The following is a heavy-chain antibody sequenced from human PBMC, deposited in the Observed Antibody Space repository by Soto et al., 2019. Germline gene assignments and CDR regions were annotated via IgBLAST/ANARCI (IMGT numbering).Heavy chain of an antibody. D-gene: IGHD3-3*01. CDR2: ITNGPYGYTT. CDR3: ADLTWNGYYLP. Sequence: EVQLVASGGGLVQPGGSLRLSCAASGFSLSAHYMDWVRQAPGKGLEWVGRITNGPYGYTTDYAASVKGRFTISRDDSQNLLYLQMSGLKTEDTAVYYCADLTWNGYYLPWGQGTLITVSS. V-gene: IGHV3-72*01. J-gene: IGHJ4*02. CDR1: GFSLSAHY.